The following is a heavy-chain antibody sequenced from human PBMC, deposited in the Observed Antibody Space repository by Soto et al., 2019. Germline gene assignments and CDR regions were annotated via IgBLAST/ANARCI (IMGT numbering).Heavy chain of an antibody. Sequence: GGSLRLSCAASGFTFSSYEMNWVRQAPGKGLEWVSYISSSGSTLYYVDSVKGRFTISRDNAKNSLYLQMNSLRAEDTAVYYCARAPTYSYGMDVWGQGTTVTVSS. CDR1: GFTFSSYE. CDR2: ISSSGSTL. V-gene: IGHV3-48*03. J-gene: IGHJ6*02. CDR3: ARAPTYSYGMDV. D-gene: IGHD5-18*01.